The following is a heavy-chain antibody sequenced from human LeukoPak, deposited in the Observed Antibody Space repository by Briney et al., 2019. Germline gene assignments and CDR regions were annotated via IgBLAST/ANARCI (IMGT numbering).Heavy chain of an antibody. D-gene: IGHD3-10*01. V-gene: IGHV4-39*01. CDR3: ARLTMVLGDVDY. CDR2: IYYSGST. Sequence: SETLSLTCTVSGGSISSSSYYWGWIRQPPGKGLEWIGSIYYSGSTYYNPSLKSRVTISVDTSKNQFSLKLSSVTAADTAVYYCARLTMVLGDVDYWGQGTLVTVSS. J-gene: IGHJ4*02. CDR1: GGSISSSSYY.